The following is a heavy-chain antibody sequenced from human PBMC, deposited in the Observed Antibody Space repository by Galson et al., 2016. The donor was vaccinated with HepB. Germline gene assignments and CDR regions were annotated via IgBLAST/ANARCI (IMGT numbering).Heavy chain of an antibody. D-gene: IGHD7-27*01. V-gene: IGHV6-1*01. CDR1: GDSASSNTAG. Sequence: CAISGDSASSNTAGWNWIRQSPSRGLEWLGRTHYRSEWSSDYAESVRSRLSISTDTSKNQFSLQLNSVTPEDTAVYYCTRVFLLGRGFNTWGKGTLVTVSS. CDR2: THYRSEWSS. CDR3: TRVFLLGRGFNT. J-gene: IGHJ5*02.